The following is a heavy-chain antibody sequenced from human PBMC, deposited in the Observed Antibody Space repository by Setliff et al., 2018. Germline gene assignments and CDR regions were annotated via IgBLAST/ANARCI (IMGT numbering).Heavy chain of an antibody. CDR2: MYQSGTT. J-gene: IGHJ4*02. CDR3: ARAASGNSKYYFDY. CDR1: GYSISSGYY. D-gene: IGHD3-3*01. Sequence: SETLSLTCTVSGYSISSGYYWGWIRQPPGKGLEWIGNMYQSGTTYYNAALQSRVTLSIDTSKNHFSLKVSSVTAADTAVYYCARAASGNSKYYFDYWGQGTLVTLSS. V-gene: IGHV4-38-2*02.